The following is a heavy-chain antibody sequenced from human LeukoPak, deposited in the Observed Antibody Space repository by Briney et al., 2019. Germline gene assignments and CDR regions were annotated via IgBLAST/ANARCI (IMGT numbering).Heavy chain of an antibody. CDR3: ARELEMPAAGWQIRH. CDR1: GFNFNKNG. D-gene: IGHD6-13*01. Sequence: PGRSLRLSCAASGFNFNKNGMHWVRQAPGKGLEWLAIIYYDDDSNKYYADSVKGRFTISRDNSKNTLYLQMNSLRVEGTAVYYCARELEMPAAGWQIRHWGQGTLVTVSS. J-gene: IGHJ1*01. CDR2: IYYDDDSNK. V-gene: IGHV3-33*01.